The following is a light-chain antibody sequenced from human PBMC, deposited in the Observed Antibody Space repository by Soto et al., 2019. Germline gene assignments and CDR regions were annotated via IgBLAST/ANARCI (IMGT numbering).Light chain of an antibody. CDR1: QSVSSN. CDR2: DAS. Sequence: EIVMTQSPATLSVSPGERATLSCRASQSVSSNLAWYQQTPGQAPRLLIFDASTRATGIPARFSGSGSGTEFTFTISSLQTEDFAVYYCQQYDNWLGTFGQGTKVEVK. CDR3: QQYDNWLGT. V-gene: IGKV3D-15*01. J-gene: IGKJ1*01.